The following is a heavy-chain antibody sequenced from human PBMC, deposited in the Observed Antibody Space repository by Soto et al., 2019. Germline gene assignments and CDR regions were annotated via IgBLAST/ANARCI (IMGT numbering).Heavy chain of an antibody. CDR3: ARDGYSSGWYSPGLYYYYGMDV. Sequence: QVQLVESGGGVVQPGRSLRLSCAASGFTFSSYGMHWVRQAPGKGLEWVAVIWYDGSNKYYADSVKGRFTISRDNSKNTLYLQMNSLRAEDTAVYYCARDGYSSGWYSPGLYYYYGMDVWGQGTTVTVSS. J-gene: IGHJ6*02. CDR1: GFTFSSYG. V-gene: IGHV3-33*01. D-gene: IGHD6-19*01. CDR2: IWYDGSNK.